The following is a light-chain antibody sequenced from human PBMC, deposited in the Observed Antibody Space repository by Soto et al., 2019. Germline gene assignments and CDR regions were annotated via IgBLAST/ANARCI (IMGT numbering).Light chain of an antibody. CDR2: DVS. CDR1: SSDVGSYNY. J-gene: IGLJ2*01. CDR3: CSYAGSYSLV. V-gene: IGLV2-11*01. Sequence: QSVLTQPRSVSGSPGQSVTISCTGTSSDVGSYNYVSWYQQHPGKAPKLMIHDVSKRPSGVPDRFSGSKSGNTASLTISGLQAEDDADYYCCSYAGSYSLVFGGGTKVTVL.